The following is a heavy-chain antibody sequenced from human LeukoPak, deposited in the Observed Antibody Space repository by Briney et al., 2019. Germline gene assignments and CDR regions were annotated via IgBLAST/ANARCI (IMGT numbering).Heavy chain of an antibody. CDR2: IWYDGSNK. V-gene: IGHV3-33*01. J-gene: IGHJ4*02. CDR1: GFTFSSYG. D-gene: IGHD2-2*01. Sequence: GGSLRLSCAASGFTFSSYGMHWVRQAPGKGLEWVAVIWYDGSNKYYADSVRGRFTISRDNSKNTLYLQMNSLRAEDTAVYFCARPPEYCSSTSCSDYWGQGTLVTVSS. CDR3: ARPPEYCSSTSCSDY.